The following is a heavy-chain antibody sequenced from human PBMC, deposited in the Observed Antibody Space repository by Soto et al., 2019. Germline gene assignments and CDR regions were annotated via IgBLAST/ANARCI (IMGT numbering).Heavy chain of an antibody. V-gene: IGHV1-8*01. J-gene: IGHJ6*03. CDR2: MNPNSGNA. CDR3: ARFTGFYYYYYMDV. Sequence: QVQLVQSGAEVKKPGASVKVSCKASGYTFTSYDINWVRQATGQGLEWMGWMNPNSGNAGYAQKFQGRVTMTRNTSISTAYMELSSLRSEDTAVYYCARFTGFYYYYYMDVWGKGTTVTVSS. CDR1: GYTFTSYD. D-gene: IGHD2-8*02.